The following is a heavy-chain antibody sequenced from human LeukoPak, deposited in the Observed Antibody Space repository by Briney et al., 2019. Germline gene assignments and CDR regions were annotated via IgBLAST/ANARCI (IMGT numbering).Heavy chain of an antibody. J-gene: IGHJ4*02. Sequence: GGSLRLSCAASGFSFSIYSMNWVRQAPGKGLEWVSSISSSSSYIYYADSVKGRFTISRDNAKNSLYLQMNTLRAEDTAVYYCARELPFDYWGQGTLVTVSS. CDR3: ARELPFDY. V-gene: IGHV3-21*01. CDR1: GFSFSIYS. CDR2: ISSSSSYI.